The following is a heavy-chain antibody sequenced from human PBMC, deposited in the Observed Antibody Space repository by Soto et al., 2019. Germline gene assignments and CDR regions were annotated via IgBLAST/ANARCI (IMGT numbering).Heavy chain of an antibody. D-gene: IGHD6-13*01. CDR3: ETKGRWYVVYYYYGMDV. CDR2: FDPEDGET. CDR1: GYTLTELT. V-gene: IGHV1-24*01. J-gene: IGHJ6*02. Sequence: QVQLVQSGAEVKKPGASVKVSCKVSGYTLTELTMHWVRQAPGKGREWMGGFDPEDGETIYAQKFQGRVTMTEDTSTDTAYMELSSMRSEDTAVYYCETKGRWYVVYYYYGMDVWGQGTTVTVSS.